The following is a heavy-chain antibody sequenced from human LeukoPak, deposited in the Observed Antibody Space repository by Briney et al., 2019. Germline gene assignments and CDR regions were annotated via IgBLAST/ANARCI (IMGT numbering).Heavy chain of an antibody. V-gene: IGHV4-61*08. CDR1: GGSISSGGYY. Sequence: KPSETLSLTCTVSGGSISSGGYYWSWIRQHPGKGLEWIGYIYYSGSTNYNPSLKSRVTISVDTSKNQFSLKLSSVTAADTAVYYCARHGGSGWSGRIYNWFDPWGQGTLVTVSS. CDR3: ARHGGSGWSGRIYNWFDP. D-gene: IGHD6-19*01. CDR2: IYYSGST. J-gene: IGHJ5*02.